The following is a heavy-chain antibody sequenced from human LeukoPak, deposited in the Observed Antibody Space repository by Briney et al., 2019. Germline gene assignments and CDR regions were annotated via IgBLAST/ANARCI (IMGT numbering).Heavy chain of an antibody. J-gene: IGHJ4*02. CDR1: GYTFTGYY. V-gene: IGHV1-2*04. D-gene: IGHD2-15*01. CDR2: INPNRGGT. CDR3: ARGYCSGGSCYFEDFDY. Sequence: GASVKVSCKASGYTFTGYYMHWVRQAPGQRLEWMGWINPNRGGTNYAQKFQGWVTMTRDTSISTAYMELSRLRSDDTAVYYCARGYCSGGSCYFEDFDYWGQGTLVTVSS.